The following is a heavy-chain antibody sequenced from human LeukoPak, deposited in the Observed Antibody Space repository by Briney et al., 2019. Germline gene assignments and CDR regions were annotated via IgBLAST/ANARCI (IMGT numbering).Heavy chain of an antibody. D-gene: IGHD6-19*01. CDR2: INAGNGNT. CDR3: ARKQWLVRDFDY. CDR1: GYTSTSYA. Sequence: RASVKVSCKASGYTSTSYAMHWVRQAPGQRLEWMGWINAGNGNTKYSQKFQGRVTITRDTSASTAYMELSSLRSEDTAVYYCARKQWLVRDFDYWGQGTLVTVSS. J-gene: IGHJ4*02. V-gene: IGHV1-3*01.